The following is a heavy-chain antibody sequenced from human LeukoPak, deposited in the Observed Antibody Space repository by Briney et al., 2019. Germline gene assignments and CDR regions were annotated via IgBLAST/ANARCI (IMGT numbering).Heavy chain of an antibody. V-gene: IGHV3-30*04. D-gene: IGHD6-13*01. CDR1: GFTFSSYA. CDR2: ISYDGSNK. Sequence: GGSLRLSCAASGFTFSSYAMHWVRQAPGKGLEWVAVISYDGSNKYYAVSVKGRFTISRDNSKNTLYLQMSSLRAEDTAVYYCARGWGAVGSSPWFDPWGQGTLVTVSS. CDR3: ARGWGAVGSSPWFDP. J-gene: IGHJ5*02.